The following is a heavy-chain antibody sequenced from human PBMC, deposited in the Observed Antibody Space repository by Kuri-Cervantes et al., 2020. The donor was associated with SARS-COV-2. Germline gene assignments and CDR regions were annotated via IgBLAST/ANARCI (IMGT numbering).Heavy chain of an antibody. CDR2: INWNGGST. CDR3: AKGCGYYGAWDWFDP. V-gene: IGHV3-20*04. J-gene: IGHJ5*02. Sequence: GESLKISCAASGFTFDDYGMSWVRQAPGKGLEWVSGINWNGGSTGYADSVKGRFTISRDNSKNTLYLQMNSLRAEDTAVYYCAKGCGYYGAWDWFDPWGQGTLVTVSS. D-gene: IGHD3-3*01. CDR1: GFTFDDYG.